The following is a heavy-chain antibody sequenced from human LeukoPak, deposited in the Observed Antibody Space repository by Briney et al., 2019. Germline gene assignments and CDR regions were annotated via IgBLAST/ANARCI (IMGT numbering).Heavy chain of an antibody. D-gene: IGHD2-2*01. J-gene: IGHJ6*03. CDR3: ATYQLPSLGYYYYMDV. CDR1: SGSINNYY. CDR2: VFYSGST. V-gene: IGHV4-59*01. Sequence: KPSETLSLTCSVSSGSINNYYWSWIRQPPGKGLEWLGYVFYSGSTNYNPSLKSRVTISVDTSKNQFSLKPSSVTAADTAVYYCATYQLPSLGYYYYMDVWGKGTTVTVSS.